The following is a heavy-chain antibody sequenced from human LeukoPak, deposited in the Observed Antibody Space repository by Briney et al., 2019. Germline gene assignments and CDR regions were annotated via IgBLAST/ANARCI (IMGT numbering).Heavy chain of an antibody. CDR2: IIPIFGIA. CDR1: GGTFSSYA. V-gene: IGHV1-69*04. J-gene: IGHJ5*02. Sequence: SVKLSCKASGGTFSSYAISWVRQAPGQGLEWMGRIIPIFGIANYAQKFQGRVTITADKSTSTAYLELSSLRSEDTAVYYCARVGYCSGGSCYSDWFDPWGQGTLVTVSS. D-gene: IGHD2-15*01. CDR3: ARVGYCSGGSCYSDWFDP.